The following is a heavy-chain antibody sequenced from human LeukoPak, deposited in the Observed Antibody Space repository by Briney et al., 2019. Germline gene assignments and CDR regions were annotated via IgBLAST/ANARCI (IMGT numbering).Heavy chain of an antibody. D-gene: IGHD1-26*01. Sequence: GGSLRLSCAASGFTFSSYSMNWVRQAPGKGLEWVSSISSSSSYIYYADSVKGRFTISRDNAKNSLYPQMNSLRAEDTSGYFCARDFRGSYCGYWGQGTPVTVSS. J-gene: IGHJ4*01. CDR1: GFTFSSYS. CDR2: ISSSSSYI. CDR3: ARDFRGSYCGY. V-gene: IGHV3-21*01.